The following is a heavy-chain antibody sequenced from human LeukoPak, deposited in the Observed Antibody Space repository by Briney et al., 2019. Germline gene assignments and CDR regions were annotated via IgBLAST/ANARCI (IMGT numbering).Heavy chain of an antibody. CDR1: GGSISSGIYF. CDR3: ARVSSLTYFNSSGYEPTFDF. V-gene: IGHV4-30-4*01. CDR2: IYYNGNT. D-gene: IGHD3-22*01. Sequence: PSQTLSLTCSVSGGSISSGIYFWSWIRQPPGKGLEWIGYIYYNGNTYYKPSLKSRLAISLDTSKNRFSLKLISVTAADTAVYYCARVSSLTYFNSSGYEPTFDFWGQGTLVTVSS. J-gene: IGHJ4*02.